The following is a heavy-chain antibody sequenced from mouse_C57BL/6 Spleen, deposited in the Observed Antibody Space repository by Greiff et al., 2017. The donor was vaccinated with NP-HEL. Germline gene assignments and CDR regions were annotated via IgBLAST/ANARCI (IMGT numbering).Heavy chain of an antibody. Sequence: QVQLKQSGAELVRPGASVTLSCKASGYTFTDYEMHWVKQTPVHGLEWIGAIDPETGGTAYNQKFKGKAILTADKSSSTAYMELRSLTSEDSAVYYCTRRGARGYFDYWDQGTTLTVSS. V-gene: IGHV1-15*01. CDR2: IDPETGGT. CDR1: GYTFTDYE. CDR3: TRRGARGYFDY. J-gene: IGHJ2*01.